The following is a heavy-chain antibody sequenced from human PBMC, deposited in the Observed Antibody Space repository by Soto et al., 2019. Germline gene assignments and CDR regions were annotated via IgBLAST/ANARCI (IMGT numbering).Heavy chain of an antibody. J-gene: IGHJ4*02. Sequence: PSETLSLTCAVYGGSFSGYYWSWIRQPPGKGLEWIGEINHSGSTNYNPSLKSRVTISGDSSKNQFSLKLSSVTAADTAVYYCARHGGYYFDYWGQGTLVTAPQ. D-gene: IGHD3-16*01. CDR2: INHSGST. CDR1: GGSFSGYY. CDR3: ARHGGYYFDY. V-gene: IGHV4-34*01.